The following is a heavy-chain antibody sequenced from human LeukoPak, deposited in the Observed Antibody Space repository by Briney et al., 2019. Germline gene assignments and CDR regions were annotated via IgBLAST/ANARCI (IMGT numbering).Heavy chain of an antibody. CDR2: INIDGSDR. V-gene: IGHV3-74*01. CDR3: ARYDNFGSVDDY. Sequence: PGGSLRLSCTVSGFTFSSYWMHWVRQAPGKGLVWVSRINIDGSDRNYADSVKGRFTISRDSAQNTLYLQMNSLRAEDTAVYYCARYDNFGSVDDYWGQGTLVTVSS. CDR1: GFTFSSYW. D-gene: IGHD3/OR15-3a*01. J-gene: IGHJ4*02.